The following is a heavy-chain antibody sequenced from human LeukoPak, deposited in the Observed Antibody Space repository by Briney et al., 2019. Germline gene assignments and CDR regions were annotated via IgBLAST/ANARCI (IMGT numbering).Heavy chain of an antibody. CDR1: GGSISSSSYY. CDR3: ATLDSSGYYHYFDY. Sequence: SETLSLTCTVSGGSISSSSYYWGWIRQPPGEGLEWIGSIYYSGSTYYNPSLKSRVTISVDTSKNQFSLKLSSVTAADTAVYYCATLDSSGYYHYFDYWGQGTLVTVSS. CDR2: IYYSGST. J-gene: IGHJ4*02. V-gene: IGHV4-39*01. D-gene: IGHD3-22*01.